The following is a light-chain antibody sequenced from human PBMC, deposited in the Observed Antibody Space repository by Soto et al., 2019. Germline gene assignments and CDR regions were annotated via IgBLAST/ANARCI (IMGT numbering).Light chain of an antibody. Sequence: EIVLTQSPATLSLSPGERATLSCRASQSVSSYLAWYQQKPGQAPMLFIYDASNRAPGIPARFSCSGSATDVTLTISSLETEDFAVYSCQQRSNWPLMFGQGTKVDIK. CDR3: QQRSNWPLM. J-gene: IGKJ1*01. CDR2: DAS. CDR1: QSVSSY. V-gene: IGKV3-11*01.